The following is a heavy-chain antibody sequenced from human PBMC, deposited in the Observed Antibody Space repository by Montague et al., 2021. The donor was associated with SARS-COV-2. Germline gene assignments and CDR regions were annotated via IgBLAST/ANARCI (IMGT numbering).Heavy chain of an antibody. CDR1: GFTFSSYW. CDR2: IKQDGSEK. V-gene: IGHV3-7*01. CDR3: ARDSFVVVPAASNYYYYYGMDV. D-gene: IGHD2-2*01. Sequence: SGAEVKKPGESLRLSCAASGFTFSSYWMSWVRQAPGKGLEWVANIKQDGSEKYYVDSVKGRFTISRDNAKNSLYLQMNSLRAEDTAVYYCARDSFVVVPAASNYYYYYGMDVWGQGTTVTVSS. J-gene: IGHJ6*02.